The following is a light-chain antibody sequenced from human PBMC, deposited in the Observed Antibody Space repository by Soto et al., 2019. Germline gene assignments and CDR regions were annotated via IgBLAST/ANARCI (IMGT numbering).Light chain of an antibody. J-gene: IGKJ1*01. V-gene: IGKV1-5*03. CDR1: QTISSW. Sequence: DIQMTQSPSTLSGSVGDRVTITCRASQTISSWLAWYQQKPGKAPKLLIYKPSTLKSWVPSRFSGSGSGPEFTLTISSLQQDDFATYDCQHYNSYSEAFGQGTQV. CDR2: KPS. CDR3: QHYNSYSEA.